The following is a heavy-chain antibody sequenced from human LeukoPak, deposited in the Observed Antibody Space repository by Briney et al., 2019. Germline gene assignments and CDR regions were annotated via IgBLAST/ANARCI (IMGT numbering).Heavy chain of an antibody. CDR2: IIPIFGTA. CDR3: ARSNYYDSSGYHLDY. Sequence: SVKVSCKASGGTFSSYAISWLRQAPGQGLEWMGRIIPIFGTANYAQKFQGRVTITMDESTSTAYMELSSLRSEDTAVYYCARSNYYDSSGYHLDYWGQGTLVTVSS. V-gene: IGHV1-69*05. CDR1: GGTFSSYA. D-gene: IGHD3-22*01. J-gene: IGHJ4*02.